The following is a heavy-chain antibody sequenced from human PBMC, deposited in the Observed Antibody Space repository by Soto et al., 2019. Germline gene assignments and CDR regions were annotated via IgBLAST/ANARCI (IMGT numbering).Heavy chain of an antibody. CDR3: ARETPPADY. J-gene: IGHJ4*02. CDR2: ISAYNGNT. CDR1: GYTFTSYY. Sequence: QVQLVQSGAEVKKPGASVKVSCKASGYTFTSYYISWVRQAPGQGLEWMGWISAYNGNTNYAQKLQGRVTMTTDTSTSPASRELRSLRPDDTAVYYGARETPPADYWGQGTLVIVSS. V-gene: IGHV1-18*01.